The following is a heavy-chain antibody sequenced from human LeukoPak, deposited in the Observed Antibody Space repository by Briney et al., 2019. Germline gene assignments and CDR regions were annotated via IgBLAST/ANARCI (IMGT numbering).Heavy chain of an antibody. J-gene: IGHJ5*02. CDR3: ATDGPYCGGDCPP. D-gene: IGHD2-21*02. Sequence: GGSLRLSCAASGFTFTAYYMTWFRLAPGKGLEWVSYIDQSGTATFYADSVKGRFTISRDNSNNTLYLQMSSLRAEDTAVYYCATDGPYCGGDCPPWGQGTLVTVSS. V-gene: IGHV3-11*04. CDR1: GFTFTAYY. CDR2: IDQSGTAT.